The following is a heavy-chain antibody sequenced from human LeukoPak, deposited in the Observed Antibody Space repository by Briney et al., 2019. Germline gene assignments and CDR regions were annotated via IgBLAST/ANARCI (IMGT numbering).Heavy chain of an antibody. CDR2: IIPIFGTA. D-gene: IGHD3-22*01. CDR1: GCTFTTFA. J-gene: IGHJ4*02. CDR3: ARDRNYYDTSGYYYFDY. V-gene: IGHV1-69*13. Sequence: GASVKVSCKASGCTFTTFAISGVRQAAGQGLEWMGGIIPIFGTANYAQESQGRVTITADESTSPAYMELRSLRADDTAVYYCARDRNYYDTSGYYYFDYWGQGTMVTVSS.